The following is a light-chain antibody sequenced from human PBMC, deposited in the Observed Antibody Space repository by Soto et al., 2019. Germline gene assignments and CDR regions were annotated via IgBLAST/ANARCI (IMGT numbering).Light chain of an antibody. J-gene: IGLJ1*01. V-gene: IGLV1-40*01. CDR2: GSR. CDR1: SSNIGAGYD. CDR3: QSCDSSLSGSGV. Sequence: QSVLTQPPSGSGAPGQRVTISCTGTSSNIGAGYDVHWYQQFPGTAPKLLIYGSRNRPSGVPDRFSGSKSGTSASLAITGLQAEDEATYYCQSCDSSLSGSGVFGTGTKVTVL.